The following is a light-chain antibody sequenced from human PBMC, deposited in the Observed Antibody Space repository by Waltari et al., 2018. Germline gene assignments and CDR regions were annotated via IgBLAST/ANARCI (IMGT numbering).Light chain of an antibody. V-gene: IGLV3-21*04. J-gene: IGLJ2*01. CDR2: YDS. CDR1: NIDSKS. CDR3: QVWDDSNNSGV. Sequence: SYVLTQTPSVSLAPGPTARITCGGDNIDSKSVHWYQLQPGQAPVLVMFYDSDRPPGIPDRFSGSNSGNTATLTISRVEDEDEADYFCQVWDDSNNSGVFGGGTKLTVL.